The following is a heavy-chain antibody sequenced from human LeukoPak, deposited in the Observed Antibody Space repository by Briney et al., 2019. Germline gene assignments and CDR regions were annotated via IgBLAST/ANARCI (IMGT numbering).Heavy chain of an antibody. D-gene: IGHD3-3*01. CDR1: GFTFSSYS. J-gene: IGHJ6*02. CDR2: ISSSSSTI. Sequence: GGSLRLSCAASGFTFSSYSMNWVRQAPGKGLEWVSYISSSSSTIYYADSVKGRFTISRDNAKNSLYLQMNSLRAEDTAVYYCAREGLGTYYDFWSGYYLADYYCGMDVWGQGTTVTVSS. CDR3: AREGLGTYYDFWSGYYLADYYCGMDV. V-gene: IGHV3-48*01.